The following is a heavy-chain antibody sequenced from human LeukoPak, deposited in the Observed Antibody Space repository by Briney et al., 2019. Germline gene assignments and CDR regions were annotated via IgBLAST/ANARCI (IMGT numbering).Heavy chain of an antibody. V-gene: IGHV3-21*01. Sequence: GGSLRLSCAASGFTFSSYSMNWVRQAPGKGLEWVSSISSSSSYIYYADSVKGRFTISRDNAKNSLYLQMNSLRAEDTAVYYCARGSGGFGEDYFDYWGQGTLVTVSS. CDR1: GFTFSSYS. CDR3: ARGSGGFGEDYFDY. J-gene: IGHJ4*02. D-gene: IGHD3-10*01. CDR2: ISSSSSYI.